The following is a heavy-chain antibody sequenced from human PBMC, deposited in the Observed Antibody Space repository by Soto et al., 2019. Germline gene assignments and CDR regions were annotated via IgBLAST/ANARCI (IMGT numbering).Heavy chain of an antibody. Sequence: GASVKVSCKASGGTFSIYAISWVRQAPGQGLEWMGGIIPIFGTANYAQKFQGRVTITADESTSTAYMELSSLRSEDTAVYYCARGEVLRFLEWFTYGMDVWGQGTTVTVSS. J-gene: IGHJ6*02. CDR2: IIPIFGTA. CDR1: GGTFSIYA. CDR3: ARGEVLRFLEWFTYGMDV. D-gene: IGHD3-3*01. V-gene: IGHV1-69*13.